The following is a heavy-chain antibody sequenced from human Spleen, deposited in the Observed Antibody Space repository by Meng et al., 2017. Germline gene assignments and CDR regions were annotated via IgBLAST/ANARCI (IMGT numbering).Heavy chain of an antibody. D-gene: IGHD6-19*01. Sequence: ASVKVSCKASGYTFTGYYMHWVRQAPRKGLEWMGGYDSEEGEIIYAQKFQGRVTMTEDTSTNSAYLEVRNLRSEDTAVYYCATLRGQWLVSYFQHWGQGTLVTVSS. CDR3: ATLRGQWLVSYFQH. V-gene: IGHV1-24*01. CDR1: GYTFTGYY. J-gene: IGHJ1*01. CDR2: YDSEEGEI.